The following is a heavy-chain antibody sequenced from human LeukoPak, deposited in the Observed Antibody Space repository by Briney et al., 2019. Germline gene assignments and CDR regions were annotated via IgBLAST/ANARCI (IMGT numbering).Heavy chain of an antibody. CDR2: VSADGTER. Sequence: GGSLRLSCIGSRFDLSYYGMHWVRQAPDRGLEWVAVVSADGTERFYADSVKGRFTISRDNSKNTLYLQMNSLRAEDTAVYYCAIAPGQYYFDYWGQGTLVTVS. CDR1: RFDLSYYG. J-gene: IGHJ4*02. CDR3: AIAPGQYYFDY. V-gene: IGHV3-30*03. D-gene: IGHD3-10*01.